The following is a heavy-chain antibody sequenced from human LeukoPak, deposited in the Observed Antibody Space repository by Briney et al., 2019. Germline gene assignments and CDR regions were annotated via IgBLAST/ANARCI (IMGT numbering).Heavy chain of an antibody. CDR2: IKQDGSEK. D-gene: IGHD3-10*01. J-gene: IGHJ6*03. CDR3: ARDSAQGRGAVRYYYYMDV. V-gene: IGHV3-7*01. Sequence: TGGSLRLSCAASGFTFSSYWMSWVRQAPGKGLEWVANIKQDGSEKYYVDSVKGRFTISRDNAKNSLYLQMNSLRAEDTAVYYCARDSAQGRGAVRYYYYMDVWGKGTTVTVSS. CDR1: GFTFSSYW.